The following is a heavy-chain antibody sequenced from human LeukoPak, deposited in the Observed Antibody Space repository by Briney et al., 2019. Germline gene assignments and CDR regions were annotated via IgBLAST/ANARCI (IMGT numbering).Heavy chain of an antibody. J-gene: IGHJ4*02. CDR3: ARDPGAAAARHFDY. CDR2: ISAYNGNT. CDR1: GYTFTSYG. Sequence: GASVKASCKASGYTFTSYGISCVRQAPGQGLEWMGWISAYNGNTNYAQKLQGRVTMTTDTSTSTAYMELRSLRSDDTAVYYCARDPGAAAARHFDYWGQGTLVTVSS. D-gene: IGHD6-13*01. V-gene: IGHV1-18*04.